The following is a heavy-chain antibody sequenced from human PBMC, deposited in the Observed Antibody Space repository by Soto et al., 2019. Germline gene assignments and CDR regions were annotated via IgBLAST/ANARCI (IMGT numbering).Heavy chain of an antibody. CDR3: ARAYCTGGSCYLDY. J-gene: IGHJ4*02. CDR2: ISANSGNT. CDR1: GYTFTTYG. D-gene: IGHD2-15*01. Sequence: QVPLVQSGAEVKKPGASVKVSCKASGYTFTTYGISWVRQAPGQGLEWMGWISANSGNTEFAQKFPGRVTMTTDTSPITAYMELRSLKSDDTAVYYCARAYCTGGSCYLDYWGQGTLVTVSS. V-gene: IGHV1-18*01.